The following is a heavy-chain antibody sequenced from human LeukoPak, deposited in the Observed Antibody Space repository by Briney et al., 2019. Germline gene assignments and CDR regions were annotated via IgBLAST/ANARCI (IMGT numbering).Heavy chain of an antibody. CDR2: ISAYNGNT. V-gene: IGHV1-18*01. CDR1: GYTFTSYG. J-gene: IGHJ6*02. Sequence: ASVKVSCKACGYTFTSYGIRWVRQAPGQGVEWMGWISAYNGNTNYAQKLQGRVTITTDTSTSTAYMELRSLRSDDTAVYYCAREGSRYSRKKYVMDGGGQGTTVTVS. D-gene: IGHD6-13*01. CDR3: AREGSRYSRKKYVMDG.